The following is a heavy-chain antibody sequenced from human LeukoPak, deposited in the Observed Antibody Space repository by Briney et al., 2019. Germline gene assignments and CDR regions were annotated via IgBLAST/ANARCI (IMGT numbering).Heavy chain of an antibody. V-gene: IGHV3-48*01. Sequence: GGSLRLSCAASGFTFSSYSMNWVRQVPGKGLEWVSYISSSSSTIYYADSVKGRFTISRDNAKNSLYLQMNSLRAEDTAVYYCARAVTGYVDYWGQGTLVTVSS. CDR2: ISSSSSTI. D-gene: IGHD7-27*01. CDR3: ARAVTGYVDY. J-gene: IGHJ4*02. CDR1: GFTFSSYS.